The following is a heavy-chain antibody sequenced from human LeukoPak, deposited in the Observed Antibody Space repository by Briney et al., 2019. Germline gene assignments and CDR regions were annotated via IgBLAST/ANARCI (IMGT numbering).Heavy chain of an antibody. V-gene: IGHV3-48*03. CDR2: ISSSGSTI. CDR1: GFIFSNYD. J-gene: IGHJ4*02. CDR3: AREQIISDYYDSSGSPDY. D-gene: IGHD3-22*01. Sequence: GASLRLSCEASGFIFSNYDMHWVRQAPGKGLEWVSYISSSGSTIYYADSVKGRFTISRDNAKNSLSLQMNSLRAEDTGVYYCAREQIISDYYDSSGSPDYWGQGTPVTVSS.